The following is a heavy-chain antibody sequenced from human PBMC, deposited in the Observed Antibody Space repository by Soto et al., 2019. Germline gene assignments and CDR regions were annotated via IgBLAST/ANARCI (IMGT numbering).Heavy chain of an antibody. CDR1: GGTFSSYA. D-gene: IGHD3-3*01. Sequence: ASVKVSCKASGGTFSSYAISWVRQAPGQGLEWMGGIIPIFGTANYAQKFQGRVTITADESTSTAYMELSSLRSEDTAVYYCARVTDYDFWSGYLDVWGQGTTVTVS. CDR2: IIPIFGTA. CDR3: ARVTDYDFWSGYLDV. V-gene: IGHV1-69*13. J-gene: IGHJ6*02.